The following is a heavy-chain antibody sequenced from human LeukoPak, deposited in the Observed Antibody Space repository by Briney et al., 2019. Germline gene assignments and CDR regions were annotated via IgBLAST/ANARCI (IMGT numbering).Heavy chain of an antibody. D-gene: IGHD2-2*01. CDR2: IYYSGST. J-gene: IGHJ5*02. CDR3: ARDVCSSTSCYTNWFDP. CDR1: GGSISSGGYY. V-gene: IGHV4-31*03. Sequence: PSETLSLTCTVSGGSISSGGYYWSWIRQHPGKGLEWIGYIYYSGSTYYNPSLKSRVTISVDTSKNQFSLKLSSATAADTAVYYCARDVCSSTSCYTNWFDPWGQGTLVTVSS.